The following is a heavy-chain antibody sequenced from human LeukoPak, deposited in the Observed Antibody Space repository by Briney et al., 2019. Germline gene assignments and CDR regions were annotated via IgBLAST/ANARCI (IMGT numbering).Heavy chain of an antibody. J-gene: IGHJ4*02. Sequence: GESPKISCKGSGYSFTSYWIGWVRQMPGKGLEWMGIIYPGDSDTRYSPSFQGQVTISADKSISTAYLQWSSLKASDTAMYYCARPENSYSSGWYVDYWGQGTLVTVSS. CDR1: GYSFTSYW. D-gene: IGHD6-19*01. CDR3: ARPENSYSSGWYVDY. V-gene: IGHV5-51*01. CDR2: IYPGDSDT.